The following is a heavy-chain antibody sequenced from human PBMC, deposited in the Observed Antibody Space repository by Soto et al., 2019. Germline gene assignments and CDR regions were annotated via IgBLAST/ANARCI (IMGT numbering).Heavy chain of an antibody. D-gene: IGHD1-26*01. CDR3: ARGSLGGDAFDI. V-gene: IGHV3-7*01. CDR2: IKQEGSEK. CDR1: GFTFSSYW. J-gene: IGHJ3*02. Sequence: EVQLVESGGGLVQPGGSLRLSCAASGFTFSSYWMSWVRQAPGKGLEWVANIKQEGSEKYYVDSVKGRFTISRDNTRNSLYLQMNSLRAEDTAVYYCARGSLGGDAFDIWGQGTMVTVSS.